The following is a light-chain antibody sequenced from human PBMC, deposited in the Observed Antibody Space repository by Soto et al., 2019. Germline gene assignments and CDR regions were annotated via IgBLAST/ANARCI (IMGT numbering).Light chain of an antibody. CDR3: QQYVTSAIT. CDR2: RVS. V-gene: IGKV3-20*01. Sequence: EIVLTQSPFTLSLSPVGRSTLSCRASQTITTLAWYQRKPGQAPRLLIYRVSSRATGVPDRFSGSGSGTDYTLTISRLEPEDFALYYCQQYVTSAITFGQGTRLEIK. J-gene: IGKJ5*01. CDR1: QTITT.